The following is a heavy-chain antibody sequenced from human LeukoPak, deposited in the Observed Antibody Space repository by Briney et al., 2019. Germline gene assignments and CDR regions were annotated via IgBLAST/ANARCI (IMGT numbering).Heavy chain of an antibody. D-gene: IGHD4-17*01. V-gene: IGHV1-69*13. Sequence: GASVKVSCKASGGTFSSYAISWVRQAPGQGLEWMGGIIPILGTANYAQKFQGRVTITADESTSTAYMELSSLRSEDTAVYYCARDPTVTSLGAGWGFDPWGQGTLVTVSS. J-gene: IGHJ5*02. CDR3: ARDPTVTSLGAGWGFDP. CDR2: IIPILGTA. CDR1: GGTFSSYA.